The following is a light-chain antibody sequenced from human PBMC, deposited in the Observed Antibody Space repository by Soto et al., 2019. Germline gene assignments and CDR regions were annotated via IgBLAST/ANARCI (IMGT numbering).Light chain of an antibody. CDR1: QSISTY. CDR3: QQSYNSPFT. V-gene: IGKV1-39*01. Sequence: DIQMTQSPSSLSTSVGDRVTITCRASQSISTYLNWYQQKPRKAPKLLIYAAVFSQSGVPSRFSGSGSGTDFTLTISSLQPEDFGNYYCQQSYNSPFTFGPGTKVDI. CDR2: AAV. J-gene: IGKJ3*01.